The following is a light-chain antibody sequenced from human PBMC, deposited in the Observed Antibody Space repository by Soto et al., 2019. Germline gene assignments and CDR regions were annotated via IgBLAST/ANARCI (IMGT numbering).Light chain of an antibody. CDR3: QHFGNSLWT. Sequence: EIVMTQSPGTLSVSPGERATLSCRVSQSVGSGLAWYQQKSGQAPRLLIYGASSRAIHTPDRFSGSGSGTDFTLTISGLEPEDFAVYYCQHFGNSLWTFGQGTKVDIK. CDR2: GAS. J-gene: IGKJ1*01. V-gene: IGKV3-20*01. CDR1: QSVGSG.